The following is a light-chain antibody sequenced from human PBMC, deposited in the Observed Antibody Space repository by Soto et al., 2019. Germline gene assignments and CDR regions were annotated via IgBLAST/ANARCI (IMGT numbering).Light chain of an antibody. CDR2: AAS. V-gene: IGKV1-9*01. J-gene: IGKJ4*02. CDR3: QQLVSYPQ. Sequence: DIQLTQSPSFLSASIGDRVTITCRASQVIGIYLAWYQQKPGKAPNLLLSAASTLQSGLPSRFSGSGSGTEFTITISSLQPEDFATYYCQQLVSYPQFGGGTKVEIK. CDR1: QVIGIY.